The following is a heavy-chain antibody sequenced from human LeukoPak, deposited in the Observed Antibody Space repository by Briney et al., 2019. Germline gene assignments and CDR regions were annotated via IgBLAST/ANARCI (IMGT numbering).Heavy chain of an antibody. D-gene: IGHD6-13*01. CDR2: IKQDGSEK. CDR1: GFTFSSYW. J-gene: IGHJ4*02. Sequence: QSGGSLRLSCAASGFTFSSYWMSWVRQAPGKGLEWVANIKQDGSEKYYVDSVKGRFTISRDNAKNSLYLQMNSLRAEDTAVYYCARVMYSSSWSEEGAYFDYWGQGTLVTVSS. V-gene: IGHV3-7*01. CDR3: ARVMYSSSWSEEGAYFDY.